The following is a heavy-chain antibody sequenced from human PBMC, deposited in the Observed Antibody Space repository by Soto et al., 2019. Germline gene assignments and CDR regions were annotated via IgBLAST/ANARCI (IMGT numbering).Heavy chain of an antibody. CDR3: ARALDYGGNFDAFDI. J-gene: IGHJ3*02. D-gene: IGHD4-17*01. V-gene: IGHV4-31*03. CDR1: GGSLSSGGFY. Sequence: ASENLSLPCTFSGGSLSSGGFYWSWVRQHPGKGLEWIGYIYYSGSTYYNPSLKSRVTISVDTSKNQFSLKLSSVTAADTAVYYCARALDYGGNFDAFDIWGQGTMVTVSS. CDR2: IYYSGST.